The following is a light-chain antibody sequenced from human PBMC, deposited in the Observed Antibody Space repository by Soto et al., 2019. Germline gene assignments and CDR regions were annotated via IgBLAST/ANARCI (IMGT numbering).Light chain of an antibody. CDR3: QHYNSFSGT. V-gene: IGKV1-5*03. CDR1: QSISSW. CDR2: KAS. Sequence: DIQMTQSPSTLSASVGDRVTITCRASQSISSWLAWYQQKPGKAPKLLIYKASSLESGVPSRFAGSGSGTEFTLTISSLQPDDVAAYYCQHYNSFSGTFGQGTKVDIK. J-gene: IGKJ1*01.